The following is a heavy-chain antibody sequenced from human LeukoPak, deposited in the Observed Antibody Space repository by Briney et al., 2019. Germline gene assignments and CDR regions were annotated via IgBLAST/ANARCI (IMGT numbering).Heavy chain of an antibody. CDR1: GFSLSTSGVG. CDR3: ARGYCSSTSCYTFDI. J-gene: IGHJ3*02. Sequence: SGPTLVNPTQTLTLTCTFSGFSLSTSGVGVGWIRQPPGKALEWLALIYWNDDNRDSPSLKSRLTITKDTSKNQVVLTMTNMDPVDTATYYCARGYCSSTSCYTFDIWGQGTMVTVSS. CDR2: IYWNDDN. V-gene: IGHV2-5*01. D-gene: IGHD2-2*02.